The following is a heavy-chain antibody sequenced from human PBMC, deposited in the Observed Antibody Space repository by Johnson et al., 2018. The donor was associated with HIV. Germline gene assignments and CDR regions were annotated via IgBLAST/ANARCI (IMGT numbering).Heavy chain of an antibody. Sequence: EVQLVESGGGLVQPGGSLRLSCAASGFTFSNYWMEWVRQAPGKGLVWVSRIKTDGSSTSYADSVKGRFTISRDNAKNSLYLQMNSLRTEDTAVYYCSTGDIVVMVGETLLPLHDAFDIWGQGTMVTVSS. D-gene: IGHD2-8*01. J-gene: IGHJ3*02. CDR1: GFTFSNYW. V-gene: IGHV3-74*02. CDR3: STGDIVVMVGETLLPLHDAFDI. CDR2: IKTDGSST.